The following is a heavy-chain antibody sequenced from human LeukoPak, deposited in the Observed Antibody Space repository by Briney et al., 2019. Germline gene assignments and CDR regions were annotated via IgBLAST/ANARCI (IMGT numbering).Heavy chain of an antibody. CDR1: AFTFSNFA. Sequence: GGSLRLSCAASAFTFSNFAMTWVRQAPGKGLEWVSAISADGADTYYADSVKGRFTISRDNSKNTLYLQMFSLRAEDTAAYFCASAEGDSWGQGTLVTVSS. CDR3: ASAEGDS. J-gene: IGHJ5*01. CDR2: ISADGADT. V-gene: IGHV3-23*01.